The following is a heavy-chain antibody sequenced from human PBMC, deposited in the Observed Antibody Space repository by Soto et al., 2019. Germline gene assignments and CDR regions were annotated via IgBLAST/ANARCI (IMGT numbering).Heavy chain of an antibody. CDR1: GGSVNSASYY. J-gene: IGHJ4*02. V-gene: IGHV4-61*01. CDR3: TRAYFYDDSGYD. CDR2: IYYSGST. D-gene: IGHD3-22*01. Sequence: QVQLQESGPGLVKPSETLSLTCSVSGGSVNSASYYWSWIRQPPGKGLEWIGYIYYSGSTNYNPSLKSHVTIAIDTSKNQFSLKLSSVTAADTAVYYCTRAYFYDDSGYDWGQGTLVTVSS.